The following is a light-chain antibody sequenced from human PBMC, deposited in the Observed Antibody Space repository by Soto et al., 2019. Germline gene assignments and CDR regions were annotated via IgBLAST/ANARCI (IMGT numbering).Light chain of an antibody. V-gene: IGKV1-5*01. CDR2: HAY. Sequence: DIQMNQSPSTLSASVGDRVTITCRASQSISSWLAWYQQKPGKAPKLLIYHAYNLQSGVPSRFSGSGSGTEFTLTISSLQPYDFATYYCQQYNSYSFGQGTKVEIK. CDR1: QSISSW. J-gene: IGKJ1*01. CDR3: QQYNSYS.